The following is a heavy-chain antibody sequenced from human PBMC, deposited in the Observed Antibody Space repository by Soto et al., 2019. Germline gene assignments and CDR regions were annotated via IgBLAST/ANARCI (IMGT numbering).Heavy chain of an antibody. Sequence: QVQLQESGPGLVKPSQTLSLTCTVSGGSISRGDHYWTWIRQHPGKGLEWIGYITYIGSTYYNPSLKSRVTISVDTSKNQFSLTLSSVTAADTAVYYCARESRGSLFESYYDDWGQGTLVTVSS. V-gene: IGHV4-31*03. D-gene: IGHD3-3*01. CDR2: ITYIGST. CDR3: ARESRGSLFESYYDD. J-gene: IGHJ4*02. CDR1: GGSISRGDHY.